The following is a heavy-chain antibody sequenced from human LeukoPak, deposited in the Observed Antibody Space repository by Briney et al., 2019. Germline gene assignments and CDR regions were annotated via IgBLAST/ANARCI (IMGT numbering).Heavy chain of an antibody. CDR2: ISGSGGST. V-gene: IGHV3-23*01. D-gene: IGHD6-13*01. CDR3: ARDISSSWFEFDY. J-gene: IGHJ4*02. CDR1: GFTFSSYG. Sequence: GGTLRLSCAASGFTFSSYGMSWVRQAPGKGLEWVSAISGSGGSTYYADSVKGRFTISRDNSKNTLYLQMNSLRAEDTAVYYCARDISSSWFEFDYWGQGTLVTVSS.